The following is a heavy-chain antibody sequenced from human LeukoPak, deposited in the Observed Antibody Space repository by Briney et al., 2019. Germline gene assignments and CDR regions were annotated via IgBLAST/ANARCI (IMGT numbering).Heavy chain of an antibody. CDR3: ARPRYSYGLWCFDY. CDR2: MNPNSGNT. CDR1: GYTFTSYD. V-gene: IGHV1-8*03. D-gene: IGHD5-18*01. J-gene: IGHJ4*02. Sequence: GASVKVSCKASGYTFTSYDINWVRQATGQGLEWMGWMNPNSGNTGYAQKFQGRVTITRNTSISTAYMELSSLRSEDTAVYYCARPRYSYGLWCFDYWGQGTLVTVSS.